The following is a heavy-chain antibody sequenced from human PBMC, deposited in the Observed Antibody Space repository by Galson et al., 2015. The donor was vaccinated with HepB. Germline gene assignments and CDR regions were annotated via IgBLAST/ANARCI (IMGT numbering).Heavy chain of an antibody. V-gene: IGHV1-69*13. CDR1: GGTFNNFH. Sequence: SVKVSCKASGGTFNNFHVSWVRQAPGQGLEWIGGIIPVFNTTNYAQKFQARITITAYESTSTDYMELSSLRYEDTDVYYCASDSFGGGSGSSVGHYYYSMDVWGEGTTVIVSS. CDR3: ASDSFGGGSGSSVGHYYYSMDV. CDR2: IIPVFNTT. J-gene: IGHJ6*03. D-gene: IGHD3-10*01.